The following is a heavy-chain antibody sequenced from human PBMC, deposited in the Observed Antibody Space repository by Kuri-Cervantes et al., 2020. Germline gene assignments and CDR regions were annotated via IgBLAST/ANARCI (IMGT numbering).Heavy chain of an antibody. CDR1: GFTFDDYA. D-gene: IGHD1-26*01. CDR3: AKVGGGGLDY. CDR2: ISWNSGSI. J-gene: IGHJ4*02. V-gene: IGHV3-9*01. Sequence: GGSLRLSCAASGFTFDDYAMHWVRQAPGKGLEWVSGISWNSGSIGYADSVKGRFTISRDNAKNSLYLQMNRLRAEDTALYYCAKVGGGGLDYWGQGTLVTVSP.